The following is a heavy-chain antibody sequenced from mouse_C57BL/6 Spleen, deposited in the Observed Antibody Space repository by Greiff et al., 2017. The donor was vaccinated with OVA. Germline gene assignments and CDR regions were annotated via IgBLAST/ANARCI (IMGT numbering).Heavy chain of an antibody. V-gene: IGHV1-15*01. Sequence: QVQLQQSGAELVRPGASVTLSCKASGYTFTDYEMHWVKQTPVHGLEWIGAIDPETGGTAYNQTFKGKAILTADKSSSTAYMELRSLTSEDSAVYYCTRDYGNDFAYWGQGTLVTVSA. CDR2: IDPETGGT. J-gene: IGHJ3*01. D-gene: IGHD2-2*01. CDR1: GYTFTDYE. CDR3: TRDYGNDFAY.